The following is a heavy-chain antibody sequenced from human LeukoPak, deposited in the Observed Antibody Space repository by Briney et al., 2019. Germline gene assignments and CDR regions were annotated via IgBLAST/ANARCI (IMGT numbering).Heavy chain of an antibody. D-gene: IGHD2-8*02. V-gene: IGHV3-7*01. Sequence: GGSLRLSCAASAFTFSNYWMGWVRQDPGKGLEWVANIKQDGSEKRYVDPVKGRFTISRDNAKNSLYLQMNSLRAEDTGVYYCVRAPATNEWRCMDYWGQGTLVTVSS. CDR1: AFTFSNYW. CDR3: VRAPATNEWRCMDY. CDR2: IKQDGSEK. J-gene: IGHJ4*02.